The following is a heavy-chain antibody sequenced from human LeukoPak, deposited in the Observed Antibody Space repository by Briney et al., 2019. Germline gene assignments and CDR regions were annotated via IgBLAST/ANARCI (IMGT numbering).Heavy chain of an antibody. CDR2: ISAYNGNT. J-gene: IGHJ4*02. D-gene: IGHD4-17*01. Sequence: ASVKVSCKASGYTFTCYYMHRVRQAPGQGLEWMGWISAYNGNTNYAQKLQGRVTMTTDTSTSTAYMELRSLRSDDTAVYYCARVVLRGTATVTTNHDYWGQGTLVTVSS. CDR3: ARVVLRGTATVTTNHDY. V-gene: IGHV1-18*04. CDR1: GYTFTCYY.